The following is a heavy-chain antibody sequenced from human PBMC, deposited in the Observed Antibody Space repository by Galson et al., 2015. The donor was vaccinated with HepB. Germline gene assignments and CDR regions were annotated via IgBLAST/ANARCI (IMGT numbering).Heavy chain of an antibody. CDR3: AEGYGLFDS. CDR2: ISGNGDST. CDR1: GFAFDSHA. V-gene: IGHV3-23*01. D-gene: IGHD5-18*01. Sequence: SLRLSCAASGFAFDSHAMSWVRQAPGRGLEWISGISGNGDSTFYADSVKGRFTVSRDNSNNMLYLQMNSLRAEDAGLYFCAEGYGLFDSWAQGILVTVSS. J-gene: IGHJ5*01.